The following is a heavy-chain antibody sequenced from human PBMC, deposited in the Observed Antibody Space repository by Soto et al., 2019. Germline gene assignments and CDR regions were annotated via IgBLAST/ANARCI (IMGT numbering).Heavy chain of an antibody. J-gene: IGHJ4*02. CDR1: GFTVTKFA. CDR3: AKDNGNYGSGTFAH. V-gene: IGHV3-23*01. CDR2: LSGTADSA. D-gene: IGHD3-16*01. Sequence: LSCTASGFTVTKFAMSWVRQAPGKGLEWVSLLSGTADSAHYADSVKGRFTISRDDSKATLYLQMTGLRAEDTAVYYCAKDNGNYGSGTFAHWGPGTLVTVSS.